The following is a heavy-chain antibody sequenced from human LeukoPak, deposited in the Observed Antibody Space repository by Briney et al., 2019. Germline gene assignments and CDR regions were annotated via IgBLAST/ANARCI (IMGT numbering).Heavy chain of an antibody. CDR1: GGSISGSSYY. CDR3: ARKQWLDHNWFDP. D-gene: IGHD6-19*01. Sequence: PSETLSLTCTVSGGSISGSSYYWGWIRQPPGKGLEWIGSIYYSGSTYYNPSLKSRVTISVDTSKNQFSLKLSSVTAADTAVYYCARKQWLDHNWFDPWGQGTLVTVSS. V-gene: IGHV4-39*01. J-gene: IGHJ5*02. CDR2: IYYSGST.